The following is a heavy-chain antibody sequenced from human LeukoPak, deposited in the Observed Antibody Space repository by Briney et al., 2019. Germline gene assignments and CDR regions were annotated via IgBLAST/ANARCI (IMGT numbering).Heavy chain of an antibody. CDR3: AMGATGEYLQF. J-gene: IGHJ1*01. CDR2: VSGSGGGT. V-gene: IGHV3-23*01. Sequence: PGGSLRLSCAASGFTFSSYAMSWVRQAPGKGLEWVSAVSGSGGGTYYPDSVKGRFTISRDNSKNTLYLQMNSLRTEDTAVYYCAMGATGEYLQFWGQGTLVTVSS. D-gene: IGHD1-26*01. CDR1: GFTFSSYA.